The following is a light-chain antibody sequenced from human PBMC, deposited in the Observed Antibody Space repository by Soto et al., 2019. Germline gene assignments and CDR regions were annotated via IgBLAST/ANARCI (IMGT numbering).Light chain of an antibody. CDR3: QQYHNWPPGLT. Sequence: DIQMTQSPSTLSASVGDRVTITCRASQSISSWLAWYQQKPGKAPKLLIYDASSLESGVPSRFSGSGSGTEFTLTISSLQPDDFGTYYCQQYHNWPPGLTFGGGTRVEIK. V-gene: IGKV1-5*01. J-gene: IGKJ4*01. CDR1: QSISSW. CDR2: DAS.